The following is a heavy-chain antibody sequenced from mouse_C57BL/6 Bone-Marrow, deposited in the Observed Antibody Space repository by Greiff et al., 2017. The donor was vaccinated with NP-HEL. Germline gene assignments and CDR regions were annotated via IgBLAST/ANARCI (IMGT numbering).Heavy chain of an antibody. CDR1: GYTFTSYG. Sequence: VQLVESGAELARPGASVKLSCKASGYTFTSYGISWVKQRPGQGLEWIGEIYPRSGNTYYNEKFKGKATLTADKSSSTAYMELRSLTSEDSAVYFCARKGPWDGDGYFDVWGTGTTVTVSS. V-gene: IGHV1-81*01. CDR2: IYPRSGNT. J-gene: IGHJ1*03. D-gene: IGHD4-1*01. CDR3: ARKGPWDGDGYFDV.